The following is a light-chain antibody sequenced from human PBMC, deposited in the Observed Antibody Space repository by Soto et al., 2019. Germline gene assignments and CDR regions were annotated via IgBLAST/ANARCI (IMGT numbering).Light chain of an antibody. Sequence: DIQMTQSPSSLSASVGDRITLTCRASPGIGTSLNWYQQKPGKVPKLLIFVASNLQRGVPSRFSGSGSGTHFTLTISSLQPEDFATYYCQQTYITPQTFGQGTKVEVK. J-gene: IGKJ1*01. CDR3: QQTYITPQT. CDR1: PGIGTS. CDR2: VAS. V-gene: IGKV1-39*01.